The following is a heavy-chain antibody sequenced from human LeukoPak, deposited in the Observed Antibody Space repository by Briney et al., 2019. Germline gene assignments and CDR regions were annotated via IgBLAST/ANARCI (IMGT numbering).Heavy chain of an antibody. D-gene: IGHD1-1*01. CDR3: ARGGPLARTTDY. CDR2: INTDGSST. V-gene: IGHV3-74*01. CDR1: GYSFTTYW. Sequence: GESLKISCKASGYSFTTYWIGWVRQVPGKGLVWVSHINTDGSSTTYADSVKGRFTISRDNAKKTLYLQMNSLRAEDTAVYYCARGGPLARTTDYWGQGTLVTVSS. J-gene: IGHJ4*02.